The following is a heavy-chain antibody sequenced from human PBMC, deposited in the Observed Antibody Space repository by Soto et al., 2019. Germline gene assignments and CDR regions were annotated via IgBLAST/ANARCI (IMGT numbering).Heavy chain of an antibody. V-gene: IGHV3-53*04. Sequence: GGSLRLSCSASGFTVSSNHMSWVRQAPGKRLEWVSVVYSGDSTYYADSVKGRFTISRHNSKNTLYLQMNSLRAEDTAVYYCARDPYYDSSGYLASYGMDVWGQGTTVTVSS. J-gene: IGHJ6*02. CDR3: ARDPYYDSSGYLASYGMDV. CDR2: VYSGDST. D-gene: IGHD3-22*01. CDR1: GFTVSSNH.